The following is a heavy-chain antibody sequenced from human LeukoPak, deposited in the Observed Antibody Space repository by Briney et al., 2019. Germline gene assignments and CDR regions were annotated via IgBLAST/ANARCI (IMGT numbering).Heavy chain of an antibody. CDR2: IDDSGSTT. Sequence: GGSLRLSCAASQFTFSSYAMSWVPQAPGKGLEWVSTIDDSGSTTYYADSVKGRFTSSRDNSKSTLFLQMNSLRAEDTAIYYCAKDQHNWNQGYFDYWGQGTLVTVSS. CDR3: AKDQHNWNQGYFDY. D-gene: IGHD1-1*01. V-gene: IGHV3-23*01. CDR1: QFTFSSYA. J-gene: IGHJ4*02.